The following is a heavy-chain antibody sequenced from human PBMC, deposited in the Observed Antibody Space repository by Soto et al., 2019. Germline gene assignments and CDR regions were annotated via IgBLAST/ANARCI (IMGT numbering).Heavy chain of an antibody. CDR1: GASISGFY. D-gene: IGHD1-1*01. V-gene: IGHV4-4*07. J-gene: IGHJ5*02. CDR3: VRDGTKTLRDWFDP. CDR2: IYATGTT. Sequence: SETLSLTCTVPGASISGFYWSWIRKSAGKGLEWIGRIYATGTTDYNPSLKSRVMMSVDTSKKQFSLKLRSVTAADTAVYYCVRDGTKTLRDWFDPWGRGISVTVSS.